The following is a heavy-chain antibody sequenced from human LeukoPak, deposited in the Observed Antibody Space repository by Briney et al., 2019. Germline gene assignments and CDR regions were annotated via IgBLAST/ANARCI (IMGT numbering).Heavy chain of an antibody. CDR2: MNPNSGNT. Sequence: ASVKVSCKASGYTFTGYYMHWVRQATGQGLEWMGWMNPNSGNTGYAQKFQGRVTITRNTSISTAYMELSSLRSEDTAVYYCARDPGLRLPDYWGQGTLVTVSS. CDR1: GYTFTGYY. J-gene: IGHJ4*02. V-gene: IGHV1-8*03. D-gene: IGHD5-12*01. CDR3: ARDPGLRLPDY.